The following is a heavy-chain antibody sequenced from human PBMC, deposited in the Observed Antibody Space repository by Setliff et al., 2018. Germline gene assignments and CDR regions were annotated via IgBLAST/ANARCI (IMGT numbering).Heavy chain of an antibody. CDR1: GFTFSSYW. CDR3: VRLAGRLGQTRSNYYYYYYMDV. J-gene: IGHJ6*03. D-gene: IGHD6-25*01. Sequence: PGGSLRLSCAASGFTFSSYWMSWVRQAPGKGLEWVANIKQDGSEKYYVDSVKGRFTISRDNAKNSLYLQMNSLAAEDTAVFYCVRLAGRLGQTRSNYYYYYYMDVWGKGTTVTVS. CDR2: IKQDGSEK. V-gene: IGHV3-7*01.